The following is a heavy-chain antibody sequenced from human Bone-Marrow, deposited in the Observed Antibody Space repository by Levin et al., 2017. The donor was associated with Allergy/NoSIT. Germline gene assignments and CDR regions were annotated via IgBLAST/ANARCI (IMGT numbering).Heavy chain of an antibody. CDR1: GYTFTGYY. CDR3: ARETKLTDAFDI. V-gene: IGHV1-2*02. D-gene: IGHD3-10*01. Sequence: ASVKVSCKASGYTFTGYYMHWVRQAPGQGLEWMAWFNPHNGDTHYAQKFQVLVTLTRDTSISTAYMDLSRLKSDDSAVYFCARETKLTDAFDIWGQGTMVIVSS. CDR2: FNPHNGDT. J-gene: IGHJ3*02.